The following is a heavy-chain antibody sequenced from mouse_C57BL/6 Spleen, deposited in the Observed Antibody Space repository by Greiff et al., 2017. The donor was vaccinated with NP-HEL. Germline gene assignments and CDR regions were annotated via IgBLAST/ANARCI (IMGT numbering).Heavy chain of an antibody. CDR3: ARPYYGSSNPFAY. CDR1: GFTFSDYG. J-gene: IGHJ3*01. Sequence: EVQLVESGGGLVKPGGSLKLSCAASGFTFSDYGMHWVRQAPEKGLEWVAYISSGSSTIYYADTVKGRFTISRDNAKNTLFLQMTSLRSEDTAMYYCARPYYGSSNPFAYWGQGTLVTVSA. CDR2: ISSGSSTI. V-gene: IGHV5-17*01. D-gene: IGHD1-1*01.